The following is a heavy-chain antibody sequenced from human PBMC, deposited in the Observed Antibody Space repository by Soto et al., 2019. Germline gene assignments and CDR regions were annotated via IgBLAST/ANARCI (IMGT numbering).Heavy chain of an antibody. V-gene: IGHV4-4*02. D-gene: IGHD3-3*01. CDR2: IYHSGST. Sequence: SETLSLTCAVSGGSISSSNWWSWVRQPPGKGLEWIGEIYHSGSTNYNPSLKSRVTISVDKSKNQFSLKLSSVTAADTAVYYCARTLSRRITIFGVVIKGGGYYGMDVWGQGTTVAVSS. CDR1: GGSISSSNW. J-gene: IGHJ6*02. CDR3: ARTLSRRITIFGVVIKGGGYYGMDV.